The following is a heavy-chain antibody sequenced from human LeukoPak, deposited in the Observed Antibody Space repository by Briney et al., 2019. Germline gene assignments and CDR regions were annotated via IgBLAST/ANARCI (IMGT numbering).Heavy chain of an antibody. CDR2: ISGSGGST. V-gene: IGHV3-23*01. CDR1: GFTVSSNY. Sequence: GGSLRLSCAASGFTVSSNYMSWVRQAPGKGLEWVSAISGSGGSTYYADSVKGRFTISRDNSKNTLYLQMNSLRAEDTAVYYCAKTRYFDWIDAFDIWGQGTMVTVSS. CDR3: AKTRYFDWIDAFDI. J-gene: IGHJ3*02. D-gene: IGHD3-9*01.